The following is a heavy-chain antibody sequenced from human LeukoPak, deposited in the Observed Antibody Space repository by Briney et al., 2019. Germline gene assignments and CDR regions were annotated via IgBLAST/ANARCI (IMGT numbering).Heavy chain of an antibody. D-gene: IGHD3-10*01. CDR3: ARGGARGELLFVY. CDR2: IYHTGST. V-gene: IGHV4-59*01. J-gene: IGHJ4*02. CDR1: GTSMNTYY. Sequence: SETLSLTCTVSGTSMNTYYWSWIRQHPGKGLEWIGYIYHTGSTNYKPSLRSRVTISMDTSKSQFSLKLSSVTAADTAVYFCARGGARGELLFVYWGQGTLVTVSS.